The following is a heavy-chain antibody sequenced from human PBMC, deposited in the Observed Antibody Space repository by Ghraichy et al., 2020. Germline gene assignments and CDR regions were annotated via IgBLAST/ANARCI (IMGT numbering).Heavy chain of an antibody. Sequence: ASVKVSCKASGYTFTGYYMHWVRQAPGQGLEWMGWINPNSGGTNYAQKFQGRVTMTRDTSISTAYMELSRLRSDDTAVYYCARVQSRWGELLIGYWGQGTLVTVSS. J-gene: IGHJ4*02. CDR3: ARVQSRWGELLIGY. CDR2: INPNSGGT. V-gene: IGHV1-2*02. CDR1: GYTFTGYY. D-gene: IGHD1-26*01.